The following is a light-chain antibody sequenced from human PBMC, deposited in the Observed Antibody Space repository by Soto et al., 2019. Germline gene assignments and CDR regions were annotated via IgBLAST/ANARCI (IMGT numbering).Light chain of an antibody. CDR3: QQRSNWPIT. CDR2: DAS. V-gene: IGKV3-11*01. Sequence: EVVMTQSQASLSASPGERVTLSCRASQNIRSSLAWYQQKPGQAPRLLISDASYRATGIPARFSGSGSGTDFTLTISSLEPEDFALYYCQQRSNWPITFGQGTRLEIK. J-gene: IGKJ5*01. CDR1: QNIRSS.